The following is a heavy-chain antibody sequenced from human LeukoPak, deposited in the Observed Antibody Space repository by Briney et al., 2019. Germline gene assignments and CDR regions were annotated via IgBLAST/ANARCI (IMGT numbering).Heavy chain of an antibody. J-gene: IGHJ4*02. CDR2: ISSSGGRT. Sequence: PGGSLRLSCAASGFTFNNYAMGWVRQAPGKGLEWVSTISSSGGRTYYADSVKGRFTFSRDDSKNTLYLQMNSLRAEDTALYYCLQYGAGSTWGQGTLVTVPP. V-gene: IGHV3-23*01. CDR3: LQYGAGST. CDR1: GFTFNNYA. D-gene: IGHD3-10*01.